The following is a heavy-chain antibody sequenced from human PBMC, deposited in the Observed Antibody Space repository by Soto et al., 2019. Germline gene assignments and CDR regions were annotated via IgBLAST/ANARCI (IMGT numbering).Heavy chain of an antibody. CDR3: TTARGTYGAEYFQH. CDR2: IKSKTDGGTT. J-gene: IGHJ1*01. V-gene: IGHV3-15*01. CDR1: GFTFTNAW. Sequence: PGGSLRLSCAASGFTFTNAWMSWVRQAPGKGLEWVGRIKSKTDGGTTDYAAPVKGRFTISRDDSKNTRYLQMNSLKTEDTTVYYCTTARGTYGAEYFQHWGQGTLVTVSS. D-gene: IGHD4-17*01.